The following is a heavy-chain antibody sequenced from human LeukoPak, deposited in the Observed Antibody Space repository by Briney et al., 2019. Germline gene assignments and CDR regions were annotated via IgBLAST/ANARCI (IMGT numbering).Heavy chain of an antibody. V-gene: IGHV3-13*01. D-gene: IGHD6-13*01. J-gene: IGHJ4*02. CDR3: ARVKSSSWYKY. Sequence: GGSLRLSCAASGFTFSSYDMHWVRQVTGKGLEWVSAIGTDGDTYYPDSVKGRFTISRDNAKNSLYLQMNSLRAEDTAVYYCARVKSSSWYKYWGQGTLVTVSS. CDR2: IGTDGDT. CDR1: GFTFSSYD.